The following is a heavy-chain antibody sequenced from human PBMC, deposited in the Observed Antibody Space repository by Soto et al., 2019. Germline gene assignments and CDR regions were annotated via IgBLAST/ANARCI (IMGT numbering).Heavy chain of an antibody. CDR1: GGSISSYY. J-gene: IGHJ4*02. CDR2: IYYSGRT. CDR3: ARGRKYYDRLRRYLDY. Sequence: QVQLQESGPGLVKPSETLSLTCTVSGGSISSYYWSWIRQPPGKGLEWIGYIYYSGRTNYNPSLKSRVSISVDTSKNQFSLKLSSVTAADTAVYYCARGRKYYDRLRRYLDYWGQGTLVTVSS. D-gene: IGHD3-22*01. V-gene: IGHV4-59*01.